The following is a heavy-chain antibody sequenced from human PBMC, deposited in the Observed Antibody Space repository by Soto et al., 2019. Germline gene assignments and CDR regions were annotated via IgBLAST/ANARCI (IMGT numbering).Heavy chain of an antibody. CDR3: ARQALPQGSNGVCNKDGFWGY. Sequence: SETMSLTCTVSRGSVSSGGYSWRWIRQHPGTGLKWIGYIYYSVTPYFNPSLKSRASISLVTSKNEFSLKLPSVTAADTAVYYCARQALPQGSNGVCNKDGFWGYWGQGALVTVAS. D-gene: IGHD2-8*01. V-gene: IGHV4-31*03. CDR2: IYYSVTP. CDR1: RGSVSSGGYS. J-gene: IGHJ4*02.